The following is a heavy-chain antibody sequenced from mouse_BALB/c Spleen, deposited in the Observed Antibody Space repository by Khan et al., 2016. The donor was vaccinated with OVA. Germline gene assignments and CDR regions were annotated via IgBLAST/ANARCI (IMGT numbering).Heavy chain of an antibody. J-gene: IGHJ3*01. CDR1: GYTFTSYW. V-gene: IGHV1S132*01. CDR3: ARGYFGNYEFAY. Sequence: QIQLVQSGTELVKPGASVKLSCKTSGYTFTSYWIQWVKQRPGQGLEWIGQIFPGTGTTYYNENFKGKATLTIDTSSTTAYMQLSSLTSEDSAVYFCARGYFGNYEFAYWGQGTPVTVSA. CDR2: IFPGTGTT. D-gene: IGHD2-1*01.